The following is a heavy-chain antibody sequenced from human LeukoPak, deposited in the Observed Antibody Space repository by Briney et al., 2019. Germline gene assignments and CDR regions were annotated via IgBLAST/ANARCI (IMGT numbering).Heavy chain of an antibody. Sequence: SVKVSCKASGGTFSSYAISWVRQAPGQGLEWMGGIIPIFGTANYAQKFQGRVTITADESTSTAYMELSSLRSEDTAVYYCARAPRGIFCSGGSCYGIMLNWGQGTLVTVSS. CDR2: IIPIFGTA. CDR1: GGTFSSYA. D-gene: IGHD2-15*01. CDR3: ARAPRGIFCSGGSCYGIMLN. J-gene: IGHJ4*02. V-gene: IGHV1-69*13.